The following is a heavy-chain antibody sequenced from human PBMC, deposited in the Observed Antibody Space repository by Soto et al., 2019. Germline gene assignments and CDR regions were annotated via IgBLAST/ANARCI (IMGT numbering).Heavy chain of an antibody. CDR2: VNPSGGGP. CDR3: ARDPGIAVAGSDPFYYGVDV. J-gene: IGHJ6*02. CDR1: ADTISCYY. V-gene: IGHV1-46*01. Sequence: XSVKVSCSAGADTISCYYIHWVRHAPRQGLEWMGVVNPSGGGPSYAQKFQGRVTMTRDTSTSTVYMELISVRSEYTALYYCARDPGIAVAGSDPFYYGVDVWGQGTTVTVSS. D-gene: IGHD6-19*01.